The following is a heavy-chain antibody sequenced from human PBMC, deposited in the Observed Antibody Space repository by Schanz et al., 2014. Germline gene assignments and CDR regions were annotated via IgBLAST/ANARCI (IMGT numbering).Heavy chain of an antibody. CDR3: ARDLTVDTGYVVHYYYYGMDV. J-gene: IGHJ6*02. Sequence: VQSVHSGTEVQKLGASVKVSCQTSGYTFTAYGINWVRQAPGQGLEWIGWISAQTGDTRYAQKMQGRVTMTTDTSTSTAYMELTSLRSEDTAVYFCARDLTVDTGYVVHYYYYGMDVWGQGTTVTVSS. CDR1: GYTFTAYG. CDR2: ISAQTGDT. V-gene: IGHV1-18*01. D-gene: IGHD5-12*01.